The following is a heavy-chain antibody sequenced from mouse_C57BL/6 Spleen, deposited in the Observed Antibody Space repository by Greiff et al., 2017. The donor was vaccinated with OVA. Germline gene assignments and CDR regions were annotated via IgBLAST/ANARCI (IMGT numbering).Heavy chain of an antibody. V-gene: IGHV5-16*01. Sequence: DVKLVESEGGLVQPGSSMKLSCTASGFTFSDYYMAWVRPVPEKGLEWVANINYDGSSTYYLDSLKSRFIISRDNAKNILYLQMSSLKSEDTATYYCARDSVYYGNWAMDYWGQGTSVTVSS. D-gene: IGHD2-1*01. CDR2: INYDGSST. CDR3: ARDSVYYGNWAMDY. CDR1: GFTFSDYY. J-gene: IGHJ4*01.